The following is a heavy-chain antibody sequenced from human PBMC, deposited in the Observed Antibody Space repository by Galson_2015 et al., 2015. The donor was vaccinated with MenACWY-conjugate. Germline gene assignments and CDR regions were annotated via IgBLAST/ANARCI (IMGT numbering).Heavy chain of an antibody. J-gene: IGHJ4*02. CDR3: AGHVLPGSSSLDMFDY. Sequence: SETLSLTCTVSGGSISSSSYYWGWIRQPPGKGLEWIGSIYYSGSTYYNPSLKSRVTISVDTSKNQFSLKLSSVTAADTAVYYCAGHVLPGSSSLDMFDYWGQGTLVTVSS. CDR2: IYYSGST. CDR1: GGSISSSSYY. D-gene: IGHD1-26*01. V-gene: IGHV4-39*01.